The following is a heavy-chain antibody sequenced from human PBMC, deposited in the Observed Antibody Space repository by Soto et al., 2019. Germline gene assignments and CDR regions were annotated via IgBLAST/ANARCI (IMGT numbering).Heavy chain of an antibody. CDR2: IYYSGST. V-gene: IGHV4-59*01. Sequence: PETLSLTCTVSGGSISSYYWSWIRQPPGKGLEWIGYIYYSGSTNYNPSLKSRVTISVDTSKNQFSLKLSSVTAADTAVYYCARRLWGFDAFDIWGQGTMVTVSS. J-gene: IGHJ3*02. D-gene: IGHD3-16*01. CDR1: GGSISSYY. CDR3: ARRLWGFDAFDI.